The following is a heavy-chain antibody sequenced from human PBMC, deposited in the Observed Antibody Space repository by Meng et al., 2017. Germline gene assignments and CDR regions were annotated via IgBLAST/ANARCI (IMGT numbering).Heavy chain of an antibody. D-gene: IGHD2-15*01. J-gene: IGHJ4*02. V-gene: IGHV4-39*07. CDR3: ARAVGCSGGSCYYLRAFDY. CDR2: IYYSGST. Sequence: LTLQGSGPGLVKPSETPSLTCTVSGGSISSSSYYWGWIRQPPGKGLEWIGSIYYSGSTYYNPSLKSRVTISVDTSKNQFSLKLSSVTAADTAVYYCARAVGCSGGSCYYLRAFDYWGQGTLVTVSS. CDR1: GGSISSSSYY.